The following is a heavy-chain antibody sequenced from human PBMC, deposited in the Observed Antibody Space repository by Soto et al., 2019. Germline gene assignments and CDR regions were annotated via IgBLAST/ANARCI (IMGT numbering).Heavy chain of an antibody. V-gene: IGHV4-34*01. D-gene: IGHD3-3*01. CDR3: ARVGKYYDFWSGFTGGHFDY. J-gene: IGHJ4*02. Sequence: SETLSLTCAVYGGSFSGYYWSWIRQPPGKGLEWIGEINHSGSTNYNPSLKSRVTISVDTSKNQFSLKLSSVTAADTAVYYCARVGKYYDFWSGFTGGHFDYWGQGTLVT. CDR2: INHSGST. CDR1: GGSFSGYY.